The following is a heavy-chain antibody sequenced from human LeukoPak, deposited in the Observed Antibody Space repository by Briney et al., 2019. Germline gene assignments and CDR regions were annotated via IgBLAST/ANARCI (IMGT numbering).Heavy chain of an antibody. D-gene: IGHD3-3*01. CDR3: ARDFGVSVFYYYGMDV. V-gene: IGHV1-2*06. CDR1: GYTFTGYY. J-gene: IGHJ6*02. Sequence: ASVKVSCKASGYTFTGYYMHWVRQAPGQGLEWMGRINPNSGGTNYAQKFQGRVTMTRDTSIRTAYMELSRLRSDDTAVYYCARDFGVSVFYYYGMDVWGQGTTVTVSS. CDR2: INPNSGGT.